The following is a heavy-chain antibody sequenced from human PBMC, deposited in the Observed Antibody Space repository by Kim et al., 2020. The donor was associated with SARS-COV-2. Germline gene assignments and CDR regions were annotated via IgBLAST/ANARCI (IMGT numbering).Heavy chain of an antibody. D-gene: IGHD2-15*01. CDR3: ARVVIVVGRDYYYGMDV. CDR2: IYYSGST. Sequence: SETLSLTCTVSGGSISSGGYYWSWIRQHPGKGLEWIGYIYYSGSTYYNPSLKSRVTISVDTSKNQFSLKLSSVTAADTAVYYCARVVIVVGRDYYYGMDVWGQGTTVTVSS. J-gene: IGHJ6*02. V-gene: IGHV4-31*03. CDR1: GGSISSGGYY.